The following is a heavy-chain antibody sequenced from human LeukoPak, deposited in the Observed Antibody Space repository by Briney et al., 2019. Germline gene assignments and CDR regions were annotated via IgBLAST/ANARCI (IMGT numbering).Heavy chain of an antibody. V-gene: IGHV1-69*06. J-gene: IGHJ6*04. CDR3: ARAAGPRYCSSTSCRNDYYYGMDV. CDR1: GGTFSSYA. Sequence: ASVKVSCKASGGTFSSYAISWVRQAPGQGLEWMGEIIPIFGTANYAQKFQGRVTITADKSTSTAYMELSSLRSEDTAVYYCARAAGPRYCSSTSCRNDYYYGMDVWGKGTTVTVSS. D-gene: IGHD2-2*01. CDR2: IIPIFGTA.